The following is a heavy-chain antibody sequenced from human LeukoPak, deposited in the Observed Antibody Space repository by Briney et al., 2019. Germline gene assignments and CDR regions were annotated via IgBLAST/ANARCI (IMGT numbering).Heavy chain of an antibody. D-gene: IGHD6-19*01. CDR2: ISNDGRT. J-gene: IGHJ4*02. V-gene: IGHV3-53*01. CDR3: AADKTTSGWYELDY. CDR1: GFTFSSYS. Sequence: GGSLRLSCAASGFTFSSYSMNWVRQAPGNGLESVSVISNDGRTYYADSVKGRFTISRDDSKNTFFLQMNNLKAEDTAVYYCAADKTTSGWYELDYWGQGTLVTVSS.